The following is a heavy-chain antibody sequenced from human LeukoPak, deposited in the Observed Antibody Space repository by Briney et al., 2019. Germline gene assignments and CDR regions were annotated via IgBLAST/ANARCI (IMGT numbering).Heavy chain of an antibody. CDR2: INPSGGST. CDR3: AREIAAAERRVHWDY. Sequence: ASVKVSCKASGYTFTSYYMHWVRQAPGQGLEWMGIINPSGGSTSYAQKFQGRVTMTRDTSTSTVYMELSSLRSEDTAVYYCAREIAAAERRVHWDYWGQGTLVTVSS. J-gene: IGHJ4*02. D-gene: IGHD6-13*01. V-gene: IGHV1-46*01. CDR1: GYTFTSYY.